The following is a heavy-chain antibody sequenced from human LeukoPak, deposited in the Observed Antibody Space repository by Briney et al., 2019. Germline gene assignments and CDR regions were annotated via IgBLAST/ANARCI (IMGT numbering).Heavy chain of an antibody. CDR1: GFSLSDYA. Sequence: GGSLRLSCAASGFSLSDYAMSWVRQAPGKGLEWVSTVSSTGSYTYYADSVKGRFTISRDNSKNTVYVKVNNLRAEDTAIYYCAKHRGSSGADARPADYWGQGTLVTVSS. J-gene: IGHJ4*02. D-gene: IGHD5-12*01. CDR3: AKHRGSSGADARPADY. CDR2: VSSTGSYT. V-gene: IGHV3-23*01.